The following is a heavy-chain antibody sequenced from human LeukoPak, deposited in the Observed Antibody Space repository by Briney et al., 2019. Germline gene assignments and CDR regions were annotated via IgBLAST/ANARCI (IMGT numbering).Heavy chain of an antibody. CDR2: IYYSGST. CDR3: ARSGNYYDSSGYFFDY. V-gene: IGHV4-30-4*07. Sequence: SETLSLTCAVSDGSISSGGYSWSWIRQPPGKGLEWIGYIYYSGSTYYNPSLKSRVTISVDTSKNQFSLKLSSVTAADTAVYYCARSGNYYDSSGYFFDYWGQGTLVTVSS. D-gene: IGHD3-22*01. CDR1: DGSISSGGYS. J-gene: IGHJ4*02.